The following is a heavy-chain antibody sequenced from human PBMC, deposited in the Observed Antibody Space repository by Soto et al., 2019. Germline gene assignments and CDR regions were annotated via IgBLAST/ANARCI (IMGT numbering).Heavy chain of an antibody. D-gene: IGHD2-8*01. CDR2: LSGSGDNT. CDR1: GFTFSTYV. V-gene: IGHV3-23*01. CDR3: ASLMGAPTIQNYFYGLDV. J-gene: IGHJ6*02. Sequence: EVPLLESGGGLVQPGGSLRLSCAASGFTFSTYVMSWVRQAPGKGLEWVSGLSGSGDNTYYTDSVRGRFTISRDNSKNTLYLQMNSLRAEDTAVYFCASLMGAPTIQNYFYGLDVWGQGTTVTVSS.